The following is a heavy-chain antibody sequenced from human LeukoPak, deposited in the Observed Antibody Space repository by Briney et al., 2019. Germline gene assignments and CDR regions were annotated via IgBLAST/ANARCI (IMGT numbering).Heavy chain of an antibody. CDR2: IIPTLDVA. V-gene: IGHV1-69*04. D-gene: IGHD3-16*02. CDR1: GDNFDTYV. Sequence: SVKVSCMASGDNFDTYVVTWVRQAPGQGLEWMGRIIPTLDVANFAQKFNGRVSITADKSTNTAHLELSSLRSEDTAVYYCTREGVYSPDPSSYHRLPFDIWGKGTVVIVSS. J-gene: IGHJ3*02. CDR3: TREGVYSPDPSSYHRLPFDI.